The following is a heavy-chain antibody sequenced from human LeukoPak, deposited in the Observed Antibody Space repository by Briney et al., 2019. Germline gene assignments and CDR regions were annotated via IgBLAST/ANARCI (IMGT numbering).Heavy chain of an antibody. V-gene: IGHV1-18*01. CDR2: ISAYNGNT. Sequence: ASVKVSCKASGYTFTTYGISWVRQAPGQGLEWMGWISAYNGNTNYAQRFQDRITMTTDTSTSTAYMELRSLRFDDTAVYYCARDDYSSSSEGDYWGQGTLVTVSS. CDR1: GYTFTTYG. CDR3: ARDDYSSSSEGDY. D-gene: IGHD6-6*01. J-gene: IGHJ4*02.